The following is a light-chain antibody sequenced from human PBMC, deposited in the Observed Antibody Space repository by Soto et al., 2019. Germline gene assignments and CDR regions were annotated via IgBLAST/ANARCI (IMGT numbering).Light chain of an antibody. CDR3: AAWDDSLNGHVV. CDR2: SNN. V-gene: IGLV1-44*01. Sequence: QSVLTQPPSASGTPGQRVSISCAGSSSNIGRNTVNWYHQLPGAAPKLLIYSNNQRPSGVPDRFSGSKSGTSASRAISGLQSEDEADYYCAAWDDSLNGHVVFGGGTKLTVL. CDR1: SSNIGRNT. J-gene: IGLJ2*01.